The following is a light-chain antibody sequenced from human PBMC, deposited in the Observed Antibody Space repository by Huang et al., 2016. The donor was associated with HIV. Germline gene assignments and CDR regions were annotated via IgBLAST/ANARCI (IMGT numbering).Light chain of an antibody. CDR1: QGISSA. Sequence: AIQLTQSPSSLSASVGDRVTITCRASQGISSALAWYQQKPGKAPKLLIYDASSLERGVPSRFSGSGSGTDFTLTISSLQPEDCATYYCQQFNNYLTFGQGTRLEIK. CDR3: QQFNNYLT. J-gene: IGKJ5*01. CDR2: DAS. V-gene: IGKV1D-13*01.